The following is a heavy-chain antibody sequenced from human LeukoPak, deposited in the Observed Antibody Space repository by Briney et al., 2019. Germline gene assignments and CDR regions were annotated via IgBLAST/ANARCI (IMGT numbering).Heavy chain of an antibody. D-gene: IGHD2-15*01. V-gene: IGHV4-30-4*01. CDR1: GGSISSGDYY. Sequence: SETLSLTCTVSGGSISSGDYYWSWLRRPPGKGLEWIGYIYYSGSTYYNPSLKSRVPISVDTSKNQLSLKLSSVTAADTAVYYCARAPSDIVVVVGYYFDYWGQGTLVTVSS. J-gene: IGHJ4*02. CDR3: ARAPSDIVVVVGYYFDY. CDR2: IYYSGST.